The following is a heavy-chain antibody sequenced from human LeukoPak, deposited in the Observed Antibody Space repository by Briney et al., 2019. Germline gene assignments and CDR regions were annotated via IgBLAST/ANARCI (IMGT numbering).Heavy chain of an antibody. CDR3: ARGQKRGPYYFDY. D-gene: IGHD5-24*01. J-gene: IGHJ4*02. V-gene: IGHV4-39*01. CDR1: GGSISSSSYY. CDR2: IYYSGST. Sequence: SETLSLTCTVSGGSISSSSYYWGWIRQPPGKGLEWIGSIYYSGSTYYNPSLKSRVTISVDTSKNQFSLKLSSVTAADTAVYYCARGQKRGPYYFDYWGQGTLVTVSS.